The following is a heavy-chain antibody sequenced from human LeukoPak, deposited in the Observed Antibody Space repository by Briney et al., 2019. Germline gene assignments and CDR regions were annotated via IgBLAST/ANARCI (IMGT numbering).Heavy chain of an antibody. D-gene: IGHD3-22*01. V-gene: IGHV4-39*01. CDR2: INYSGST. Sequence: SETLSLTCTVSGGSISSSSYYWAWVRQPPGKGLEWIGNINYSGSTHYSASLKSRVTISVDASKDQFSLELSSVTAADTAVYYCGRRVAGSGYRDYWGQGTLVTVSS. CDR1: GGSISSSSYY. CDR3: GRRVAGSGYRDY. J-gene: IGHJ4*02.